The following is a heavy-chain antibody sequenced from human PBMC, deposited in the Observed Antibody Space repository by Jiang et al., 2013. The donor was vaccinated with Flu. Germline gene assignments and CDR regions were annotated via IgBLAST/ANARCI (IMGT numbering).Heavy chain of an antibody. CDR3: ARAASCGGDCYFFDS. CDR1: GGTSTSYT. D-gene: IGHD2-21*02. J-gene: IGHJ4*02. CDR2: ILPIVGIA. V-gene: IGHV1-69*17. Sequence: QSGAEVKKPGSSVKVSCKASGGTSTSYTIIWVRQAPGQGLEWMGGILPIVGIADYAQKFQDRVTITADKSTSAAYMEFSSLRSEDTAIYYCARAASCGGDCYFFDSWGQGTLVTVSS.